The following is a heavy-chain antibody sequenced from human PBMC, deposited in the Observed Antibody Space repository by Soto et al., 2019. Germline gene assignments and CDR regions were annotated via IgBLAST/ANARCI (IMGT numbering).Heavy chain of an antibody. V-gene: IGHV4-59*01. D-gene: IGHD3-10*01. CDR3: ARAFRGGDY. CDR2: IYYSGST. CDR1: GGSISGYY. J-gene: IGHJ4*02. Sequence: SETLSLTCAVSGGSISGYYWTWIRQPPGKGLEWIGYIYYSGSTNYNPSLKSRVTMSVDTSKKQLSLKLRSVTAADTAVYYCARAFRGGDYWGQGTLVTVS.